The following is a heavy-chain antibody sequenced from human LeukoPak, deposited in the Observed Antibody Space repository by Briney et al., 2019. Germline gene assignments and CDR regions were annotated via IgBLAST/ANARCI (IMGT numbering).Heavy chain of an antibody. Sequence: SETLSLTCTASGGSISSYYWSWIRQPPGKGLEWIGYIYYSGSTNYNPSLKSRVTISVDTPKNQFSLKLSSVTAADTAVYYCARARGITPPRFDYWGQGTLVTVSS. CDR3: ARARGITPPRFDY. J-gene: IGHJ4*02. V-gene: IGHV4-59*01. D-gene: IGHD1-26*01. CDR1: GGSISSYY. CDR2: IYYSGST.